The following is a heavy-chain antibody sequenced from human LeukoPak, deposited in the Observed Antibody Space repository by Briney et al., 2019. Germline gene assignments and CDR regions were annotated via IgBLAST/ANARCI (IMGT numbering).Heavy chain of an antibody. CDR1: GGTFSSYA. J-gene: IGHJ4*02. D-gene: IGHD5-12*01. Sequence: SVKVSCKASGGTFSSYAISWVQQAPGQGLEWMGGIIPIFGIANYAQKFQGRVTITADESTSTAYMELSSLRSEDTAVYYCRYSGYDHYFDYRGQGTLVTVSS. CDR2: IIPIFGIA. CDR3: RYSGYDHYFDY. V-gene: IGHV1-69*01.